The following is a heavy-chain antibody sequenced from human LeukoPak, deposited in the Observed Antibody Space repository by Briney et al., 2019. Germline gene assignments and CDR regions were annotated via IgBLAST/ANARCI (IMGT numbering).Heavy chain of an antibody. CDR3: ARNGKWGLLYYFDY. V-gene: IGHV4-59*01. Sequence: SETLSLTCAVYGGSFSGYYWSWIRQPPGKGLEWIGYIYYSGSTNYNPSLKSRVTISVDMSKNQFSLKLSSVTAADTAVYYCARNGKWGLLYYFDYWGQGTLVTVSS. CDR1: GGSFSGYY. CDR2: IYYSGST. D-gene: IGHD1-26*01. J-gene: IGHJ4*02.